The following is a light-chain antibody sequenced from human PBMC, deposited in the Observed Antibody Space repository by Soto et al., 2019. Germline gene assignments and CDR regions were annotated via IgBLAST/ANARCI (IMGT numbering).Light chain of an antibody. CDR1: QSISNH. J-gene: IGKJ2*01. V-gene: IGKV3-15*01. CDR3: QQYNNWPPRT. CDR2: GAS. Sequence: EIVMTQSPVTLSVSPGERATLSCRASQSISNHLAWYQQKPGQPPRLLIYGASTRATGIPARCSGSGSGTAFTLTISSLQSEDFAVYYCQQYNNWPPRTFGQGTKLEIK.